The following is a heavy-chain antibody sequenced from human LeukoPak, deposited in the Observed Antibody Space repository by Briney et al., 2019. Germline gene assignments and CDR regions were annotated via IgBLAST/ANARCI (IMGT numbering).Heavy chain of an antibody. V-gene: IGHV1-2*02. D-gene: IGHD1-1*01. CDR3: ARHRRPLPYPHRSTTGTTPQADY. Sequence: ASVKVSCKASGYTFTGYYMHWVRQAPGQGLEWMGWINPNSGGTNYAQKFQGRVTMTRDTSISTAYMELSRLRSDDTAVYYCARHRRPLPYPHRSTTGTTPQADYWGQGTLVTVSS. CDR1: GYTFTGYY. J-gene: IGHJ4*02. CDR2: INPNSGGT.